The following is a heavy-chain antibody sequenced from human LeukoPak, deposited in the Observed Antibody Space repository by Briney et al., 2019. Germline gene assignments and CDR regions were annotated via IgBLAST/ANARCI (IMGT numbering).Heavy chain of an antibody. CDR1: GFTFGSYG. D-gene: IGHD1-26*01. Sequence: PGGSLRLSCAASGFTFGSYGMSWVRQAPGKGLEWISDISRSSSDIHYAGSVTGRFTISRDNAKNSLYLQMTSLRVEDTAVYYCARDSGRYGYYMDVWGKGTTVTVSS. CDR2: ISRSSSDI. CDR3: ARDSGRYGYYMDV. V-gene: IGHV3-48*01. J-gene: IGHJ6*03.